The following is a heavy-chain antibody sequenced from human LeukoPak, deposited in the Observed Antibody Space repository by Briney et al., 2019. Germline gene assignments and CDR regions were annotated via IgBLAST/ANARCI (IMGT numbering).Heavy chain of an antibody. D-gene: IGHD6-19*01. Sequence: PGGSLRLSCAASGFTFSSYAMHWVRQAPGKGLEYVSAISSNGGSTYYANSVKGRFTISRDNSKNTLYLQMNSLRAEDTAVYYCAKDPDRRSSGWPYNWFDPWGQGTLVTVSS. V-gene: IGHV3-64*01. CDR1: GFTFSSYA. CDR3: AKDPDRRSSGWPYNWFDP. J-gene: IGHJ5*02. CDR2: ISSNGGST.